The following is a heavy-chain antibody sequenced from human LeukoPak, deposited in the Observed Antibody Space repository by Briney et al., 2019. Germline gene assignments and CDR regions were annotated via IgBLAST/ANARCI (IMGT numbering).Heavy chain of an antibody. CDR1: GYTFTGYY. Sequence: ASVKVSCKASGYTFTGYYMHWVRQAPGQGLEWMGRINPNSGGTNYAQKFQGRVTMTRDRSISTAYMTLSRLRSDDTAVYYCARDWTSAVGATKVDYWGQGTLVTVSS. CDR2: INPNSGGT. V-gene: IGHV1-2*06. CDR3: ARDWTSAVGATKVDY. D-gene: IGHD1-26*01. J-gene: IGHJ4*02.